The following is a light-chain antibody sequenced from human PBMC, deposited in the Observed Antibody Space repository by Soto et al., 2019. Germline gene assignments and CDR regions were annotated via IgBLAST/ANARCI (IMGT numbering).Light chain of an antibody. Sequence: QSALTQPASVSGSPGQSITISCTGSSTDVGGYNYVSWYQQHPGKAPKLMIYEVINRPSGVSSRFSGCKSGNTASLTISGLQAEDEADYHCCSYTSSDTPLVFGGGTQLTVL. CDR2: EVI. CDR1: STDVGGYNY. J-gene: IGLJ3*02. V-gene: IGLV2-14*01. CDR3: CSYTSSDTPLV.